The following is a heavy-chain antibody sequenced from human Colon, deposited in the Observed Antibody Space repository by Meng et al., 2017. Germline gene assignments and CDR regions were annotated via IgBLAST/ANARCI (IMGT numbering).Heavy chain of an antibody. V-gene: IGHV4-38-2*01. D-gene: IGHD3-22*01. Sequence: QLQESGPGRVKPSAPLSLTCSVSGYSISTAYYWGWIRQTPGKGLEWIASIDRSGTTYYNPSLESRVTISVDTSKNHFSLRLNSVTAADTAVYFCARTIYSSSIDYWGQGTLVTVSS. CDR3: ARTIYSSSIDY. J-gene: IGHJ4*02. CDR1: GYSISTAYY. CDR2: IDRSGTT.